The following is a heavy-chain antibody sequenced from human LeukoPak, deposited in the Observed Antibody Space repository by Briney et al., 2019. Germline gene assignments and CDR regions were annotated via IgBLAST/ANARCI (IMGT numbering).Heavy chain of an antibody. J-gene: IGHJ5*02. CDR3: ARDRWELQAHNWFDP. CDR1: GYTFTSYG. Sequence: GASVKVSCKASGYTFTSYGISWVRQAPGQGLEWMGWISAYNGNTNYAQKLQGRVTMTTDTSTSTAYMELRSLRSDDTAVYYCARDRWELQAHNWFDPWGQGTLVTVSS. V-gene: IGHV1-18*01. D-gene: IGHD1-26*01. CDR2: ISAYNGNT.